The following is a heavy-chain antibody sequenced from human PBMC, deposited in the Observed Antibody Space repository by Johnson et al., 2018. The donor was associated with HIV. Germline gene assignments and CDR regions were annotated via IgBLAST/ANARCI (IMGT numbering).Heavy chain of an antibody. CDR1: GFTFSSYA. J-gene: IGHJ3*02. CDR3: AREDKNWNYDHAFDI. V-gene: IGHV3-30*04. CDR2: ISYDGSNK. D-gene: IGHD1-7*01. Sequence: QMLLVESGGGVVQPGRSLRLSCAASGFTFSSYAMHWVRQAPGKGLEWVAVISYDGSNKYYADSVKGRFTISRDNSKNTLYLQMNSLRAEDTAVYYCAREDKNWNYDHAFDIWGQGTMVTVSS.